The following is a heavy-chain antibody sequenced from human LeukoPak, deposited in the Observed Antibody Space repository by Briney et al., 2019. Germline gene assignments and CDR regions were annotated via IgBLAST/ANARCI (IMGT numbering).Heavy chain of an antibody. CDR2: IYHSGTT. V-gene: IGHV4-59*02. Sequence: RSSETLSLTCAVSGASVSSHYWSWIRQSPGKGLEWIGHIYHSGTTKYNPSLKSRVTISVDKSQNQFSLKLSSVTAADTALYYCARDNGYCTGASCYSRWNWFDPWGQGTLVTVSS. J-gene: IGHJ5*02. CDR1: GASVSSHY. CDR3: ARDNGYCTGASCYSRWNWFDP. D-gene: IGHD2-15*01.